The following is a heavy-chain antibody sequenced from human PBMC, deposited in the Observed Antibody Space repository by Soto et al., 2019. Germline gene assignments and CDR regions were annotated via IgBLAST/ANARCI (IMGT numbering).Heavy chain of an antibody. CDR2: ISYDGSNK. D-gene: IGHD3-3*01. V-gene: IGHV3-30-3*01. Sequence: GGSLRLSCAASGFTFSSYAMHWVRQAPGKGLEWVAVISYDGSNKYYADSVKGRFTISRDNSKNTLYLQMNSLRAEDTAVYYCARGGGYDFWSGPPAPSWFDPWGQGTLVTVSS. J-gene: IGHJ5*02. CDR1: GFTFSSYA. CDR3: ARGGGYDFWSGPPAPSWFDP.